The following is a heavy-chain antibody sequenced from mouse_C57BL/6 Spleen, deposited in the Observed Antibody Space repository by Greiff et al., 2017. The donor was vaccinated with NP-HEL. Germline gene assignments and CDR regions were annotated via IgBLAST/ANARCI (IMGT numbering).Heavy chain of an antibody. Sequence: VKLQQPGAELVRPGTSVKLSCKASGYTFTSYWMHWVKQRPGQGLEWIGVIDPSDSYTNYNQKFKGKATLTVDTSSSTAYMQLSSLTSEDSAVYYCARYGYYGSSPMDYWGQGTSVTVSS. J-gene: IGHJ4*01. CDR3: ARYGYYGSSPMDY. D-gene: IGHD1-1*01. V-gene: IGHV1-59*01. CDR2: IDPSDSYT. CDR1: GYTFTSYW.